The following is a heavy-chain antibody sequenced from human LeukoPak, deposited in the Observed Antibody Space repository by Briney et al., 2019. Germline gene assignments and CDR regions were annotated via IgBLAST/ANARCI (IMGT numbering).Heavy chain of an antibody. V-gene: IGHV4-59*01. Sequence: SETLSLTCTVSGGSISNYYWSWIRQPPGKGLEWIGHIYYSGSTNYNPSLKSRVTISVDTSKIQFSLKLNSVTAADTAVYYCARRVTTAGAFDIWGQGTMVTVSS. CDR2: IYYSGST. CDR1: GGSISNYY. CDR3: ARRVTTAGAFDI. J-gene: IGHJ3*02. D-gene: IGHD3-3*01.